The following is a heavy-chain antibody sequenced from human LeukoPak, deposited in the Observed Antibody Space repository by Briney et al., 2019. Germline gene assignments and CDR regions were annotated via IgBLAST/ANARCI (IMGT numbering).Heavy chain of an antibody. CDR2: ISYDGSNK. V-gene: IGHV3-30*18. CDR3: AKDMGAAAGTPLDY. CDR1: GFTFSGYG. J-gene: IGHJ4*02. D-gene: IGHD6-13*01. Sequence: PGGSLRLSCAASGFTFSGYGMHWVRQAPGKGLEWVAVISYDGSNKYYADSVKGRFTISRDNSKNTLYLQMNSLRAEDTAVYYCAKDMGAAAGTPLDYWGQGTLVTVSS.